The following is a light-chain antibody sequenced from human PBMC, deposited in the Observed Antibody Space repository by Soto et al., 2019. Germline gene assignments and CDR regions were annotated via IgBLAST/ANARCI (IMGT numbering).Light chain of an antibody. J-gene: IGLJ1*01. CDR2: EVS. Sequence: QSVLTQPPSASGSPGQSVTISCTGTSSDVGGYNYVSWYQQHPGKAPKLMIYEVSKRPSGVPDRFSGSKSGNTASLTVSGLQAEDEADYYWTSNAGSNNFGEVFGTGTKV. CDR1: SSDVGGYNY. CDR3: TSNAGSNNFGEV. V-gene: IGLV2-8*01.